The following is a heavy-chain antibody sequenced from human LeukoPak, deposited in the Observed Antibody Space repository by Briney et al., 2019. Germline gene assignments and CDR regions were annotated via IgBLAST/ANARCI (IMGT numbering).Heavy chain of an antibody. CDR1: GFPFSSYSMN. V-gene: IGHV4-39*01. Sequence: MAGGSLRLSCAASGFPFSSYSMNWVRQAPGKGLEWLGSFYYSGSTYYKPSLKSRVTISVDTSKNQISLKLSSVTAADTAVYYCARLVVSSWYHEVLLGRDYWGQGTLVTVSS. CDR2: FYYSGST. CDR3: ARLVVSSWYHEVLLGRDY. D-gene: IGHD6-13*01. J-gene: IGHJ4*02.